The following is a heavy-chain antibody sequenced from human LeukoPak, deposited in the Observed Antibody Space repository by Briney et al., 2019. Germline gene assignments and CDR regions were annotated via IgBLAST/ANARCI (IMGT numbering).Heavy chain of an antibody. V-gene: IGHV3-23*01. CDR2: ISGSGGST. CDR3: AKDFSHYYDSSGDDDAFDI. J-gene: IGHJ3*02. D-gene: IGHD3-22*01. Sequence: GGSLRLSCAASGFTFSSYAMSWVRQAPGKGLEWVSAISGSGGSTYYADSVKGRFTISGDNSKNTLYLQMNSLRAEDTAVYYCAKDFSHYYDSSGDDDAFDIWGQGTMVTVSS. CDR1: GFTFSSYA.